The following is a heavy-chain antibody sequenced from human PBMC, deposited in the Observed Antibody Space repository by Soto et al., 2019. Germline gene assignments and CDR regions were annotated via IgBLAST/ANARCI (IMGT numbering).Heavy chain of an antibody. J-gene: IGHJ4*02. CDR3: VRMYDYGDY. V-gene: IGHV3-74*01. CDR2: INSDGSIT. CDR1: GFTFSSYW. D-gene: IGHD4-17*01. Sequence: EVPLVESGGGLVQRGGSLRLSCVASGFTFSSYWMHWVRQAPGKGLVWVSRINSDGSITNHADSVKGRFTISRDNAKNTLYLQMDSLRAEDTAVYYCVRMYDYGDYWGQGTLVTVSS.